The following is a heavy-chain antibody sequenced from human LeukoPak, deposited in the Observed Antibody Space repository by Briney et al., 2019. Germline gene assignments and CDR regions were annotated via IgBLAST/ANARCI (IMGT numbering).Heavy chain of an antibody. CDR2: ISGSGGST. V-gene: IGHV3-23*01. D-gene: IGHD3-22*01. CDR3: AKDSGYYYDSSGYPSSPYFDY. J-gene: IGHJ4*02. CDR1: GFTFSSDA. Sequence: GGSLRLSCAASGFTFSSDAMSWVRQAPGKGLEWVSAISGSGGSTYYADSVKGRFTISRDNSKNTLYLQMNSLRAEDTAVYYCAKDSGYYYDSSGYPSSPYFDYWGQGTLVTVSS.